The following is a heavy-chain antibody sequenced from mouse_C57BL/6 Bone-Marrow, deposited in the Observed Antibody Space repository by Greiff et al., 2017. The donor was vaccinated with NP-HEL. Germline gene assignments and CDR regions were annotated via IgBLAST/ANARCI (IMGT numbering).Heavy chain of an antibody. CDR2: IDPNSGGT. Sequence: QVHVKQPGAELVKPGASVKLSCKASGYTFTSYWMHWVKQRPGRGLEWIGRIDPNSGGTKYNEKFKSKATLTVDKPSSTAYMQLSSLTSEDSAVYYCARSLIYDGYYVLYYYAMDYWGQGTSVTVSS. J-gene: IGHJ4*01. D-gene: IGHD2-3*01. V-gene: IGHV1-72*01. CDR3: ARSLIYDGYYVLYYYAMDY. CDR1: GYTFTSYW.